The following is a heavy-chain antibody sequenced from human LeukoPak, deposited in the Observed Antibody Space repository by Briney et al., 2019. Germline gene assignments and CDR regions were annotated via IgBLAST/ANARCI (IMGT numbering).Heavy chain of an antibody. Sequence: SETLSLTCTVSGGSISSGDYYWSWIRQHPGKGLEWIGYIYYSGSTYYNPSLKSRVTISLDTSKNQFSLNLSSVTAADTAVYYCARGIADPYSFDSWGQGTLVTVSS. D-gene: IGHD6-13*01. CDR3: ARGIADPYSFDS. CDR1: GGSISSGDYY. CDR2: IYYSGST. V-gene: IGHV4-31*03. J-gene: IGHJ4*02.